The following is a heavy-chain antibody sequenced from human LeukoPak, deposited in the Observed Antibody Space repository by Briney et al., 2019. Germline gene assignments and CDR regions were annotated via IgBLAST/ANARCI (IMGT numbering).Heavy chain of an antibody. J-gene: IGHJ3*02. V-gene: IGHV3-74*01. CDR1: GFTFSSCW. CDR2: INSDGSST. Sequence: GGFLRLSCAASGFTFSSCWMHWVRQAPGKGLVWVSRINSDGSSTSYADSVKGQFTISRDNAKNTLYLQMNSLRAEDTAVYYCARVGYCSSTSCFDAFDIWGQGTMVTVSS. CDR3: ARVGYCSSTSCFDAFDI. D-gene: IGHD2-2*01.